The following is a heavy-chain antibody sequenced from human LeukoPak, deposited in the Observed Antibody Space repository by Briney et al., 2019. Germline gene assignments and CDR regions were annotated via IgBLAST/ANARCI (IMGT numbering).Heavy chain of an antibody. J-gene: IGHJ4*02. Sequence: SETLSLTCAVYGGSFSGYYWSWVRQPPGKGLEWIGEINHSGSTNYNPSLKSRVTISVDTSKNQFSLKLSSVTAADTAVYYCARDHGQIAAAGTPDYWGQGTLVTVSS. V-gene: IGHV4-34*01. D-gene: IGHD6-13*01. CDR3: ARDHGQIAAAGTPDY. CDR2: INHSGST. CDR1: GGSFSGYY.